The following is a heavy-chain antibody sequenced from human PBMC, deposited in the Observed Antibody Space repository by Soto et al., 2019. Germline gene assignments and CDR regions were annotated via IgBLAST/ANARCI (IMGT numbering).Heavy chain of an antibody. CDR1: AFTLSNWA. D-gene: IGHD1-26*01. Sequence: LRLSCAASAFTLSNWAVSWVRQARGKGLEWVSGISGSGGATYYADSVKGRFTISRDNSRNTLYLQMNSLRADDTAVYYCAKVGSYDIYFFDFCGQRTLVTVCS. CDR3: AKVGSYDIYFFDF. V-gene: IGHV3-23*01. CDR2: ISGSGGAT. J-gene: IGHJ4*02.